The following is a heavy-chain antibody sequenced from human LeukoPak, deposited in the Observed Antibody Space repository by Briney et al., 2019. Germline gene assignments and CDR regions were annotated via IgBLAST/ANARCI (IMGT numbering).Heavy chain of an antibody. J-gene: IGHJ4*02. V-gene: IGHV1-2*02. D-gene: IGHD3-22*01. CDR1: GYTLTELS. Sequence: ASVKVSCKVSGYTLTELSMHWVRQAPGQGLEWMGWIDPNSGDTKYVEKFQGRVTMTRDTSFSTAYMALSSLRSDDTAMYYCARAMNSWFLLDLDYWGQGSLVTVSS. CDR2: IDPNSGDT. CDR3: ARAMNSWFLLDLDY.